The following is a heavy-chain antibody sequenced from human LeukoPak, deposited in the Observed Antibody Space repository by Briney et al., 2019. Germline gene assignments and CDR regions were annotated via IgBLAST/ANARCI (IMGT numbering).Heavy chain of an antibody. D-gene: IGHD6-13*01. Sequence: ASVKVSCKASGYTFTGYYMHWVRQAPGQGLEWMGWISAYNGNTNYAQKLQGRVTMTTDTSTSTAYMELRSLRSDDTAVYYCARGLAAAGAPDSNWFDPWGQGTLVTVSS. CDR3: ARGLAAAGAPDSNWFDP. J-gene: IGHJ5*02. V-gene: IGHV1-18*04. CDR1: GYTFTGYY. CDR2: ISAYNGNT.